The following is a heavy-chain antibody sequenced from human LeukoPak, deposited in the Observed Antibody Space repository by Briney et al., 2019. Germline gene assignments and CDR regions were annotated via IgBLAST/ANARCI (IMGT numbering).Heavy chain of an antibody. V-gene: IGHV4-30-4*08. CDR1: GGSISSGDYY. Sequence: SQTLSLTCTVSGGSISSGDYYWSWIRQPPGKGLEWIGYIYYSGSTYYNPSLKSRVTISVDTSKNQFSLKLSSVTAADTAVYYCARDMRGAAAGISNAFDIWGQGTMVTVSS. CDR2: IYYSGST. J-gene: IGHJ3*02. CDR3: ARDMRGAAAGISNAFDI. D-gene: IGHD6-13*01.